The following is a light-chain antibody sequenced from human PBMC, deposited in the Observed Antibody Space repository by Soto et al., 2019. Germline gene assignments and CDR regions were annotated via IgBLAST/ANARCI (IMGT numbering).Light chain of an antibody. CDR1: SSDVGGYNF. J-gene: IGLJ1*01. CDR2: EVN. CDR3: RSYTTTNPYV. V-gene: IGLV2-14*01. Sequence: QSLRTQHASVSGSPGQSNPIYCNGTSSDVGGYNFVSWYQQHPGKAPQLVIYEVNYRPSGVSHRFSASKSGNTASLTSSGLQAEDEADYYCRSYTTTNPYVFGTGTKVTVL.